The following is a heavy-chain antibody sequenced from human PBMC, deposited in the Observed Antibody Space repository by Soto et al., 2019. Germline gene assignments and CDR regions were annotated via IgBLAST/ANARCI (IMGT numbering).Heavy chain of an antibody. CDR2: INPSGGST. J-gene: IGHJ6*02. D-gene: IGHD6-6*01. CDR1: GYTFTTYY. Sequence: QVQLVQSGAEGKKPGASVKVSCKASGYTFTTYYIQWVRQAPGQGLEWMGIINPSGGSTYYAQTLQGRVTVTRDTATSTVDMELSSLRTEDTAVYYCARGAALENYYGMDVWGQGTTVTVSS. V-gene: IGHV1-46*04. CDR3: ARGAALENYYGMDV.